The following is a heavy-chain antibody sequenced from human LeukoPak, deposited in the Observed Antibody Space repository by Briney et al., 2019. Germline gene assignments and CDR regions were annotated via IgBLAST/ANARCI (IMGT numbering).Heavy chain of an antibody. CDR2: ITWNGDSK. CDR1: GFTFSTYW. Sequence: GGSLRLSCAASGFTFSTYWMSWVRQAPGKGLEWVSGITWNGDSKGYADSVKGRFTISRDNSKNTLYLQMNSLRAEDTAVYYCARDDGPILRWGQGTLVTVSS. D-gene: IGHD5-24*01. J-gene: IGHJ4*02. V-gene: IGHV3-20*04. CDR3: ARDDGPILR.